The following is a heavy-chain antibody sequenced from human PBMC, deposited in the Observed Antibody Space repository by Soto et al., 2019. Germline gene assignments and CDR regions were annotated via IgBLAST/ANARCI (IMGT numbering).Heavy chain of an antibody. D-gene: IGHD2-2*01. CDR2: IDPSDSYT. Sequence: GESLKISCKGSGYSFTSYWISWVRQMPGKGLEWMGRIDPSDSYTNYSPSFQGHVAISADKSISTAYLQWSSLKASDTAMYYCARHIVVVPAAPYYGMDVWGQGTTVTVSS. CDR1: GYSFTSYW. CDR3: ARHIVVVPAAPYYGMDV. J-gene: IGHJ6*02. V-gene: IGHV5-10-1*01.